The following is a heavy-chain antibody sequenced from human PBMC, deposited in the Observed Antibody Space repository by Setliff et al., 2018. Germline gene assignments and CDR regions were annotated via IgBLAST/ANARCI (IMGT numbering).Heavy chain of an antibody. CDR3: RRLVRYCIRATCQRASGGDF. CDR2: ISGYTGKT. D-gene: IGHD2-2*01. J-gene: IGHJ4*02. Sequence: ASVKVSCKTSGYTFSNYGVSWVRQAPGQGLEWMGWISGYTGKTYYAPKLEGRVTLTTDTSTSTAFMEMRNLSSDDTAVYYCRRLVRYCIRATCQRASGGDFWGQGTLVTVSS. CDR1: GYTFSNYG. V-gene: IGHV1-18*01.